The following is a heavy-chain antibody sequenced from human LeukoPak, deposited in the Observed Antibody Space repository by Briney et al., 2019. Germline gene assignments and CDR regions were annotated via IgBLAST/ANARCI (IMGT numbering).Heavy chain of an antibody. CDR2: IKQDGSEK. CDR1: GFTFSSYW. J-gene: IGHJ3*02. D-gene: IGHD3-3*01. Sequence: GGSLRLSCAASGFTFSSYWMSWVRQAPGKGLEWVANIKQDGSEKYYVDSVKGRFTISGDNAKNSLYLQMNSLRAEDTAVYYCARVRRFLEWFDAFDIWGQGTMVTVPS. CDR3: ARVRRFLEWFDAFDI. V-gene: IGHV3-7*01.